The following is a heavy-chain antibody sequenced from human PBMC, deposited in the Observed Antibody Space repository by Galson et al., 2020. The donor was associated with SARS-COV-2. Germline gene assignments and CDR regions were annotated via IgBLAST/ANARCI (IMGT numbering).Heavy chain of an antibody. J-gene: IGHJ4*02. Sequence: GGSLRLSCAASGFTFSDYYMSWIRQAPGKGLEWVSYISSSSSYTNYADSVKGRFTISRDNAKNLLYLQMNSLRAEDTAVYYCARDQGYCSSTSCSRFDYWGQGTLVTVSS. CDR3: ARDQGYCSSTSCSRFDY. CDR1: GFTFSDYY. D-gene: IGHD2-2*01. V-gene: IGHV3-11*06. CDR2: ISSSSSYT.